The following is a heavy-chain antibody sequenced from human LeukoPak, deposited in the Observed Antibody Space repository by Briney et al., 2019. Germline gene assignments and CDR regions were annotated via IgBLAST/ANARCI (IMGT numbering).Heavy chain of an antibody. CDR2: ISSSSFYI. CDR1: GFTFSDYA. V-gene: IGHV3-21*01. J-gene: IGHJ3*02. D-gene: IGHD6-13*01. CDR3: AREIGGSSSPGDDAFDI. Sequence: GGSLRLSCAATGFTFSDYAMDWVRQAPGKGLEWVSSISSSSFYIYYADSVKGRFSISRDNAKSSLYLQMNSLRAEDTAVYYCAREIGGSSSPGDDAFDIWGQGTMVTVSS.